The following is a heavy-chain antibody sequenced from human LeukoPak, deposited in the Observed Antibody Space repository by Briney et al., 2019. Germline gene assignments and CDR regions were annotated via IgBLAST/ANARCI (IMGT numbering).Heavy chain of an antibody. CDR2: IDWDDDK. V-gene: IGHV2-70*11. CDR3: TRILVDYYDSSGYYPDY. Sequence: SGPALVKPTQTLTLTCTFSGCSLSTSGMCVSWIRQPPGKALEWLARIDWDDDKYYSTSLKTRLTISKDTSKNQVVLTMTNMDPVDTATYYCTRILVDYYDSSGYYPDYWGQGTLVTVSS. J-gene: IGHJ4*02. CDR1: GCSLSTSGMC. D-gene: IGHD3-22*01.